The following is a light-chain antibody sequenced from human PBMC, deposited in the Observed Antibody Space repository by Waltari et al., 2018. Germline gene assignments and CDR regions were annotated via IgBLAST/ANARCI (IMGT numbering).Light chain of an antibody. CDR1: RSDVGGYNY. CDR2: DVS. V-gene: IGLV2-14*03. Sequence: QSALTQPASVSGSPGQSITLSCAGTRSDVGGYNYVSWYQQHPGKAPKLIIYDVSNRPSGVSSRFSGSKSGNTASLTISGLQAEDEADYYCSSYTSRSTWVFGGGTKLTVL. CDR3: SSYTSRSTWV. J-gene: IGLJ3*02.